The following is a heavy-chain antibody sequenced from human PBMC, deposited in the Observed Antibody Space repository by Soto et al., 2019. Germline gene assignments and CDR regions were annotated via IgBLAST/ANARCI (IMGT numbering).Heavy chain of an antibody. CDR3: ERERENGDYCVVY. CDR1: GFTFSSYS. Sequence: EVQLVESGGGLVQPGGSLRLSCAASGFTFSSYSMNWVRQAPGKGLEWVSYISSSSSTIYYADSVKGRFTISRDNGKNSRYLQVNGLVAVDTAVYYCERERENGDYCVVYWGQGRLVTVSS. V-gene: IGHV3-48*01. J-gene: IGHJ4*02. D-gene: IGHD4-17*01. CDR2: ISSSSSTI.